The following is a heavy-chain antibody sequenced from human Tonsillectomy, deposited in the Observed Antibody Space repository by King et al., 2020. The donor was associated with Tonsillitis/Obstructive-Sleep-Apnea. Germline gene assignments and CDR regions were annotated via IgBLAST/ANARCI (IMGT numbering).Heavy chain of an antibody. CDR2: IYPGDSDT. Sequence: VQLVESGAEVKKPGESLTISCKGSGYSFTSYWIGWVRQMPGKGLEWMGIIYPGDSDTRYSPSFQGQVTISADKSISTAYLQWSSLKASDTAMYYCARQDSGYDFYYYYYMDVWGKGTTVTVSS. J-gene: IGHJ6*03. CDR3: ARQDSGYDFYYYYYMDV. CDR1: GYSFTSYW. D-gene: IGHD5-12*01. V-gene: IGHV5-51*01.